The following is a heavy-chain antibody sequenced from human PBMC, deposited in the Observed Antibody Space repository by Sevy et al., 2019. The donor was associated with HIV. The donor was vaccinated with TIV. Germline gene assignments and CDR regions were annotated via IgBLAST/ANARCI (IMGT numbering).Heavy chain of an antibody. CDR1: GFTFSSYW. CDR3: ARGRSDYDSSGYPHWGAFDI. J-gene: IGHJ3*02. V-gene: IGHV3-74*01. D-gene: IGHD3-22*01. Sequence: GGSLRLSCAASGFTFSSYWMHWVRQAPGKGLVWVSRINSDGSSTNYADSVKGRFTISRDNAKNSLYLQMNSLRDEDTAVYYCARGRSDYDSSGYPHWGAFDIWGQGTMVTVSS. CDR2: INSDGSST.